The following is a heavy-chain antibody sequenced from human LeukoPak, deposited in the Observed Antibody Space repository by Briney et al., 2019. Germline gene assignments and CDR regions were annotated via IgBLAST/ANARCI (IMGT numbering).Heavy chain of an antibody. D-gene: IGHD2-2*02. J-gene: IGHJ4*02. CDR1: GFSFSTYT. CDR2: IASNGGSK. CDR3: VREYCTSNNCYNWGLGY. Sequence: GGSLRLSCAASGFSFSTYTMRWVRQAPGKGLEYVSGIASNGGSKYYTSSVKDRFTISRDNSKNMVYLQMGSLTADDMAVYYCVREYCTSNNCYNWGLGYWGQGTLVTVSS. V-gene: IGHV3-64*01.